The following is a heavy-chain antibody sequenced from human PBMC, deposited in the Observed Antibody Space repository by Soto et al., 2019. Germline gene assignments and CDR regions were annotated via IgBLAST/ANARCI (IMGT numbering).Heavy chain of an antibody. CDR3: ARARKNLRGYDSSGYYLDY. CDR2: IYYSGST. CDR1: GGSISSYY. V-gene: IGHV4-59*01. D-gene: IGHD3-22*01. Sequence: PSETLSLTCTVSGGSISSYYWSWIRQPPGKGLEWIGYIYYSGSTNYNPSLKSRVTISVDTSKNQFSLTLSSVTAADTAVYYCARARKNLRGYDSSGYYLDYWGQGTMVTVSS. J-gene: IGHJ4*02.